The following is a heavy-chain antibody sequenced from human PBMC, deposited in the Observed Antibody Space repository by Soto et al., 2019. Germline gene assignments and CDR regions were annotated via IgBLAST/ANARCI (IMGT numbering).Heavy chain of an antibody. J-gene: IGHJ4*02. V-gene: IGHV3-30*18. CDR3: AKQGLSGYYFDY. D-gene: IGHD3-10*01. Sequence: GGSLRLSCAASGFRFDSYGMHWVRQAPGKGLEWVAIISYDGGKKYYEDSVKGRFITSRDNSKNTLFLHMNSLRPEDTAIYYCAKQGLSGYYFDYWGLGTLVTVSS. CDR2: ISYDGGKK. CDR1: GFRFDSYG.